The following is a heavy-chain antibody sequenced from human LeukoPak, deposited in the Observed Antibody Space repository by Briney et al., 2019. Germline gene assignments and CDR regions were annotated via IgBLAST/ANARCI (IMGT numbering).Heavy chain of an antibody. CDR2: IIPIFGTA. J-gene: IGHJ3*02. CDR3: AKWSREADAFDI. V-gene: IGHV1-69*05. D-gene: IGHD2-8*01. CDR1: GGTFSSYA. Sequence: GASVKVSCKASGGTFSSYAISWVRQAPGQGLEWMGRIIPIFGTANYAQKFQGRVTITTDESTSTARMELSSLRSEDTAVYYCAKWSREADAFDIWGQGTMVTVSS.